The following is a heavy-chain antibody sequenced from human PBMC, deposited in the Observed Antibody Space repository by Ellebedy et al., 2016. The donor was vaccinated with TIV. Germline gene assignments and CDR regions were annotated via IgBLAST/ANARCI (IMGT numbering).Heavy chain of an antibody. CDR1: GFTFSSYA. J-gene: IGHJ5*02. CDR3: ARDVGYCSSTSCRRWFDP. D-gene: IGHD2-2*01. CDR2: ISGSGGST. Sequence: GESLKISXAASGFTFSSYAMSWVRQAPGKGLEWVSAISGSGGSTYYADSVKGRFTISRDNSKNTLYLQMNSLRAEDTAVYYCARDVGYCSSTSCRRWFDPWGQGTLVTVSS. V-gene: IGHV3-23*01.